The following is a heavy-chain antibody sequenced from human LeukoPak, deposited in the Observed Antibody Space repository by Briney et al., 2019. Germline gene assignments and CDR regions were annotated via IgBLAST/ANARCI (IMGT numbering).Heavy chain of an antibody. J-gene: IGHJ4*02. D-gene: IGHD3-3*01. V-gene: IGHV4-31*03. CDR1: GGSISSGGYY. CDR3: ARRPYDFWSGYPFDY. Sequence: PSETLSLTCTVSGGSISSGGYYWSWIRQHPGKGLEWIGYIYYSGSTYYNPSLKSRVTISVDTSKNQFSLKLSSVTAADTAVYYCARRPYDFWSGYPFDYWGQGTLVTVSS. CDR2: IYYSGST.